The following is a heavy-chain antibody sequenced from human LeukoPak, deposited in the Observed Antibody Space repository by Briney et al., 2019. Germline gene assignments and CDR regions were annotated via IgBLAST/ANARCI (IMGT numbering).Heavy chain of an antibody. J-gene: IGHJ4*02. D-gene: IGHD3-16*02. CDR3: AKGITFGGVIVNPIDY. CDR1: GFTFSSYG. V-gene: IGHV3-30*02. CDR2: IRYDGSNK. Sequence: PGGSLRLSCAASGFTFSSYGMHWVRQAPGKGLEWVAFIRYDGSNKYYADSVKGRFTISRDNSKNTLYPQMNSLRAEDTAVYYCAKGITFGGVIVNPIDYWGQGTLVTVSS.